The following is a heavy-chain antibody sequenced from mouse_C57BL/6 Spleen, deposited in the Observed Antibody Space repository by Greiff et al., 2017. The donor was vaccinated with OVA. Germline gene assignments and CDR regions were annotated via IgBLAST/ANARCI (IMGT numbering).Heavy chain of an antibody. CDR1: GYTFPDHT. Sequence: VQLQQSDAELVKPGASVKISCKVSGYTFPDHTIHWMTQRPDQGLAWIGYIYPRDGSTKYNEKFKGKATLPADKSSSTAYMQLNSLTSEDSAVYFCAKYYEDYFDYWGQGTTLTVSS. J-gene: IGHJ2*01. CDR2: IYPRDGST. D-gene: IGHD2-4*01. V-gene: IGHV1-78*01. CDR3: AKYYEDYFDY.